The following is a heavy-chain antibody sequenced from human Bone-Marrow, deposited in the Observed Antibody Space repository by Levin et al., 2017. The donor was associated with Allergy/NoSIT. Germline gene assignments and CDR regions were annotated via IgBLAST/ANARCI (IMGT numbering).Heavy chain of an antibody. V-gene: IGHV4-39*02. CDR1: GGSISSSSYY. D-gene: IGHD5-12*01. J-gene: IGHJ4*02. CDR3: AREARGYDGRAFDY. Sequence: PSETLSLTCTVSGGSISSSSYYWGWIRQPPGKGLEWIGSIYYSGSTYYNPSLKSRVTISVDTSKNQFSLKLSSVTAADTAVYYCAREARGYDGRAFDYWGQGTLVTVSS. CDR2: IYYSGST.